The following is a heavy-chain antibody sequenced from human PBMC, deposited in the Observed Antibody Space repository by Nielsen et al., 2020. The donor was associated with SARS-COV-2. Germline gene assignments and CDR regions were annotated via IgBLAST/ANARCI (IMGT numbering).Heavy chain of an antibody. D-gene: IGHD2-2*02. J-gene: IGHJ6*03. Sequence: SETLSLTCAVSGGSVSSNVWWPWVRQSPGKGLEWIGEVSHSGSTNYKPSLKSRVTLSMDKSKRQVSLRLTSVSAADTAVYFCARGHLVVVPSPILGLGPFFYSFYLDVWGKGTTVIVSS. CDR2: VSHSGST. V-gene: IGHV4-4*02. CDR1: GGSVSSNVW. CDR3: ARGHLVVVPSPILGLGPFFYSFYLDV.